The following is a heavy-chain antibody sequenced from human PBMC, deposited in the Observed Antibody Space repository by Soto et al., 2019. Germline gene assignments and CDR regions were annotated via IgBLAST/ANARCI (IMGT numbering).Heavy chain of an antibody. CDR1: GFTLSSSV. J-gene: IGHJ3*02. D-gene: IGHD6-19*01. Sequence: PGGSLRLSCEASGFTLSSSVMHWVRQAPGKRLEWLSVISVDGRNDLHAGAVKGRFTISRDISKNMVYLQMNDLRPGDTAMYFCAKEGHTSGRCGCFNIWGQGTMVTVSS. CDR3: AKEGHTSGRCGCFNI. CDR2: ISVDGRND. V-gene: IGHV3-30*18.